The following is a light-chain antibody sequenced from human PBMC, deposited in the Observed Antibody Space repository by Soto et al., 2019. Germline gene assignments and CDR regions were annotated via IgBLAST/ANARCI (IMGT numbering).Light chain of an antibody. CDR2: DAS. Sequence: DIQIPQSPSTLSASVRDRVTLTCRASQSISSWLAWYQQKPGKAPKLLIYDASSLESGVPSRFSGSGSGTEFTLTISSLQPDDFATYYCQQYNSYWTFGQGTKVDI. V-gene: IGKV1-5*01. CDR1: QSISSW. J-gene: IGKJ1*01. CDR3: QQYNSYWT.